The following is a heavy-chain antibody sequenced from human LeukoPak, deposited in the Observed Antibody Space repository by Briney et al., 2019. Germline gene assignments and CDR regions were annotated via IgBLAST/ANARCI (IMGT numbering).Heavy chain of an antibody. CDR3: AKGGYGETYYFDY. V-gene: IGHV3-9*01. CDR2: ISWNSGSI. D-gene: IGHD4/OR15-4a*01. J-gene: IGHJ4*02. CDR1: GFTFDDYA. Sequence: PGGSLRLSCAASGFTFDDYAMHWVRQAPEKGLEWVSGISWNSGSIGYADSVKGRFTISRDNAKNSLYLQMNSLRAEDTALYYCAKGGYGETYYFDYWGQGTLVTVSS.